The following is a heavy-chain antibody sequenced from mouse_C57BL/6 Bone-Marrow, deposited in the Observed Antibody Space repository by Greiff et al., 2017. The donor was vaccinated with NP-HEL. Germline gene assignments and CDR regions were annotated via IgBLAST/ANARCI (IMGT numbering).Heavy chain of an antibody. CDR3: ARKDYCGSSEAY. V-gene: IGHV1-69*01. J-gene: IGHJ3*01. D-gene: IGHD1-1*01. CDR1: GYTFTSYW. CDR2: IDPSDSYT. Sequence: QVQLKQSGAELVMPGASVKLSCKASGYTFTSYWMHWVKQRPGQGLEWIGEIDPSDSYTNYNQKFKGKSTLTVDKSSSTAFMQLSSLTSEYAAVYYCARKDYCGSSEAYWGQGTLVTVSA.